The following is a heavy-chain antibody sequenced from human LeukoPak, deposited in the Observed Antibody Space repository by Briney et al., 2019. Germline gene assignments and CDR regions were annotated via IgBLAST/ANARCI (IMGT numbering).Heavy chain of an antibody. CDR1: GGSISSYY. CDR3: ARGRLDDILTGYYYYMDV. J-gene: IGHJ6*03. Sequence: PSETLSLTCTVSGGSISSYYWSWIQQPPGKGLEWIGYIYYSGSTNYNPSLKSRVTISVDTSKNQFSLKLSSVTAADTAVYYCARGRLDDILTGYYYYMDVWGKGTTVTVSS. CDR2: IYYSGST. V-gene: IGHV4-59*01. D-gene: IGHD3-9*01.